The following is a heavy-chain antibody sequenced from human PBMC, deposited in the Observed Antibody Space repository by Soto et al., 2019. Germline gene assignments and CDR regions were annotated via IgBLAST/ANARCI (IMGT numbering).Heavy chain of an antibody. CDR2: IWYDGSLQ. J-gene: IGHJ6*02. CDR1: GFSFEKYG. Sequence: QVQMVESGGGVVQPGRSLRLSCAASGFSFEKYGMHWVRQAPGRGLEWVAIIWYDGSLQYYAAAVKGRFTISRDNSKNTLYLEMNSLRAEDTAVYYCANLWGDGYNLGQDYNGMDVWGQGTTVMVSS. CDR3: ANLWGDGYNLGQDYNGMDV. V-gene: IGHV3-33*06. D-gene: IGHD5-12*01.